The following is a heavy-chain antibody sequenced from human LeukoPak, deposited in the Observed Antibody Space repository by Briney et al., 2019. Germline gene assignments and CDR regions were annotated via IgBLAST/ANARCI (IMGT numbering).Heavy chain of an antibody. CDR1: GGTFSSYA. V-gene: IGHV1-69*01. D-gene: IGHD7-27*01. CDR3: ARVLLGIFDY. Sequence: SVKVSCKASGGTFSSYAISWVRQARGQGLEWMGGISPIFGTANYAQKFQGRVTITADESTSTAYMELSSLRSEDTAVYYCARVLLGIFDYWAQGTLVTVSS. J-gene: IGHJ4*02. CDR2: ISPIFGTA.